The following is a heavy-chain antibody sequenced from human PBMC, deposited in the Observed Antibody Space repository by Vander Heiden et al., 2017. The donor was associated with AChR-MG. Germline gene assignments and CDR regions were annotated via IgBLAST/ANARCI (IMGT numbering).Heavy chain of an antibody. CDR2: IIPIFGTA. V-gene: IGHV1-69*01. J-gene: IGHJ6*02. CDR1: GGTFSSYP. Sequence: QVQLVQSGAEVKKPGSSVKVSCKASGGTFSSYPISWVRQAPGQGLEWMGGIIPIFGTANYAQKFQGRVTITADESTSTAYMELSSLRSEDTAVYYCAREGVVVVVAATPHYGMDVWGQGTTVTVSS. D-gene: IGHD2-15*01. CDR3: AREGVVVVVAATPHYGMDV.